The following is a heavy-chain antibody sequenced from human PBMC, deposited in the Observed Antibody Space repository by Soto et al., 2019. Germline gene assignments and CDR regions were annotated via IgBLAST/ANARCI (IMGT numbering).Heavy chain of an antibody. Sequence: GESLKISCNGSGYSFTIYCIGLVLQMPGKGLEWMGIIYPCDSDTRYSPSFQGQVTISADKSISTAYLQWSSLKASDTAMYYCVKWRDVGGFWFDPWGQGTLVTVSS. CDR3: VKWRDVGGFWFDP. V-gene: IGHV5-51*01. CDR2: IYPCDSDT. J-gene: IGHJ5*02. D-gene: IGHD5-12*01. CDR1: GYSFTIYC.